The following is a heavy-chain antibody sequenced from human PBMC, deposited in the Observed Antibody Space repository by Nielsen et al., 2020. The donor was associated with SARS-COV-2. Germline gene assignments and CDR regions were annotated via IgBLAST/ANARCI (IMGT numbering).Heavy chain of an antibody. CDR3: AKFAAAPDAFDI. V-gene: IGHV3-9*01. CDR2: ISWNSGSI. CDR1: GFTFDDYA. D-gene: IGHD6-13*01. Sequence: SLKISCAASGFTFDDYAMHWVRQAPGKGLEWVSCISWNSGSIGYADSVKGRFTISRDNAKNSLYLQMNSLRAEDTALYYCAKFAAAPDAFDIWGQGTMVTVSS. J-gene: IGHJ3*02.